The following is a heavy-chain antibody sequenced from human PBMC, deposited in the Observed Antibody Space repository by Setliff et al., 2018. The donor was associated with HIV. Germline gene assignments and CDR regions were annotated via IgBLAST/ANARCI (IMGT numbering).Heavy chain of an antibody. J-gene: IGHJ2*01. CDR1: GGSITSGSYS. Sequence: PSETLSLSCTVSGGSITSGSYSWTWIRQPAGKGLEWIGHVASSGNIDYNPSLKSRVTISADTSKNQFSLNLTSVTTADTATYYCSRGPPFDRWGRGTLVTVSS. CDR2: VASSGNI. CDR3: SRGPPFDR. V-gene: IGHV4-61*09.